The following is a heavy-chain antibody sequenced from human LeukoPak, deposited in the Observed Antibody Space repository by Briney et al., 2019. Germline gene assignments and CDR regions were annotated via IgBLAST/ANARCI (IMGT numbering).Heavy chain of an antibody. V-gene: IGHV3-64*01. CDR2: ISSNGGST. CDR1: GFTFSSYA. J-gene: IGHJ4*02. Sequence: GGSLRLSCAASGFTFSSYAMHWVGQAPGKGVEYVSAISSNGGSTDYANSVKGRFTISRDNSKNTVYIQIESLRPEDMAVYYCARSGRSDFWSGYPIDYWGQGTLVTVSS. CDR3: ARSGRSDFWSGYPIDY. D-gene: IGHD3-3*01.